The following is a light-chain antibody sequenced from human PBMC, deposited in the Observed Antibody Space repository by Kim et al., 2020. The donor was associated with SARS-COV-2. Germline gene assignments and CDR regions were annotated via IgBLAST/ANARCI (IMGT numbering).Light chain of an antibody. Sequence: DIQMTQSPSSLSASVGDRVTITCRVSQGFSNYLAWYQQKPGKVPKLLIYAASTLQSGVPSRFSGSGSGTDFTLTISSLQPEDVATYYCQKYNSAPWTFGQGTKVDIK. CDR2: AAS. CDR3: QKYNSAPWT. V-gene: IGKV1-27*01. CDR1: QGFSNY. J-gene: IGKJ1*01.